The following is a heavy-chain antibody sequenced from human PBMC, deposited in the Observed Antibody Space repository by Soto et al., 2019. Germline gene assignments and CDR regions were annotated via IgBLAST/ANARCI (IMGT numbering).Heavy chain of an antibody. CDR1: GYSFTIYW. CDR3: ARHTGIVGAPSLSYGMDV. CDR2: IYPGDSDT. D-gene: IGHD1-26*01. J-gene: IGHJ6*02. Sequence: GESLKISCKGSGYSFTIYWIGWVRQMPGKGLERMGIIYPGDSDTRYSPSFQGQVTISADKSISTAYLQWSSLKASDTAMYYCARHTGIVGAPSLSYGMDVWGQGTTVTVSS. V-gene: IGHV5-51*01.